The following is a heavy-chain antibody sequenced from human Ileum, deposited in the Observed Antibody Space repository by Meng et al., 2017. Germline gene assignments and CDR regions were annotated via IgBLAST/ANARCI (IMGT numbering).Heavy chain of an antibody. CDR3: ATRGNPYLNC. Sequence: QGQLVQSGAAVKKPGASVKGSCDASGYTLSSDGFAWVRQAPEQGLEWMGWINVYNGITNYAQKFQGRVTMTTDTSTRTGYMELTSLTSDDTAIYYCATRGNPYLNCWGQGTLVTVSS. V-gene: IGHV1-18*01. CDR2: INVYNGIT. J-gene: IGHJ4*02. CDR1: GYTLSSDG.